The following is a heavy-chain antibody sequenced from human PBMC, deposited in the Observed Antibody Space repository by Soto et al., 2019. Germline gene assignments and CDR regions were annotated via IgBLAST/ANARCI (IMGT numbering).Heavy chain of an antibody. CDR3: TTLRLDP. Sequence: ASVKVSCKASGYTFTALYMNWVRQAPGQGLEWMGWVNPNTGLTKYAQKFQGRVITTRDTSINTAYMELSDLTSDDTAVYYCTTLRLDPWGQGTLVTVSS. CDR1: GYTFTALY. CDR2: VNPNTGLT. J-gene: IGHJ5*02. V-gene: IGHV1-2*02. D-gene: IGHD3-9*01.